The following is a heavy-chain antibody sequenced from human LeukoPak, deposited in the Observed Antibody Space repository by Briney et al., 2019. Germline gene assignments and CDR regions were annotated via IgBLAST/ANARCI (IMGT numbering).Heavy chain of an antibody. CDR3: ARARDTAMEPALFDY. V-gene: IGHV4-31*03. CDR1: GGSISSGGYY. D-gene: IGHD5-18*01. CDR2: IYYSGST. J-gene: IGHJ4*02. Sequence: SETLSLTCTVSGGSISSGGYYWSWIRQHPGKGLKWIGYIYYSGSTYYNPSLKSRVTISVDTSKNQFSLKLSSVTAADTAVYYCARARDTAMEPALFDYWGQGTLVTVSS.